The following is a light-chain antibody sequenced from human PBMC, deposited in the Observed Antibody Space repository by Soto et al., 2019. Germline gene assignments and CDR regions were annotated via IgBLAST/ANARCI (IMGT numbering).Light chain of an antibody. Sequence: EIVLTQSPATLSLSPGERATLSCRASQSVSSYLAWYQQKPGQAPRLLIYDASNRATGIPARFSGSESGTDFTLTISSLETEDFAVYYCQQRSNLGTFGGGTKVEIK. CDR1: QSVSSY. CDR2: DAS. J-gene: IGKJ4*01. V-gene: IGKV3-11*01. CDR3: QQRSNLGT.